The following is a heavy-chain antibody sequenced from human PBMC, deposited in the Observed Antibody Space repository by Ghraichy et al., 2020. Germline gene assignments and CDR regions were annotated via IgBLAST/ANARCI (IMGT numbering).Heavy chain of an antibody. J-gene: IGHJ5*02. D-gene: IGHD3-16*01. Sequence: GSLRLSCAASGLNFSNYGMHWVRQAPGKGLEWVAVIWYDGTDTYYADSVKGRFTISRDNSKKTLYLQMNSLRAEDTALYYCAKDWGIGNWFDPWGQGTLVTVSS. CDR3: AKDWGIGNWFDP. CDR2: IWYDGTDT. V-gene: IGHV3-33*06. CDR1: GLNFSNYG.